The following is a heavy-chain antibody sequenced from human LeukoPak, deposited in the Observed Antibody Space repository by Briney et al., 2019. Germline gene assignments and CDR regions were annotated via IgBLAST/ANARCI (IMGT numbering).Heavy chain of an antibody. CDR2: ISANGDST. Sequence: PGGSLRLSCAASGFTFSSYAMHWVRQAPGQGLEYVSVISANGDSTYYANSVKGRFTISRDNSKNTLYLQMGGLRGDDMAVYYCARRGSSGWYVDVWGKGTTVTVSS. CDR1: GFTFSSYA. J-gene: IGHJ6*03. V-gene: IGHV3-64*01. D-gene: IGHD6-19*01. CDR3: ARRGSSGWYVDV.